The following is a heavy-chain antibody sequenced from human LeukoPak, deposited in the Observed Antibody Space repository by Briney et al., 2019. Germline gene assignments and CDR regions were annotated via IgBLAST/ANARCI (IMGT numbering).Heavy chain of an antibody. V-gene: IGHV1-2*02. J-gene: IGHJ3*02. CDR1: GYTFTSYD. Sequence: VASVKVSCKASGYTFTSYDINWVRQAPGQGLEWMGWINPNSGGTNYAQKFQGRVTMTRDTSISTAYMELSRLRSDDTAVYYCARAKFAFDIWGQGTMVTVSS. CDR2: INPNSGGT. CDR3: ARAKFAFDI.